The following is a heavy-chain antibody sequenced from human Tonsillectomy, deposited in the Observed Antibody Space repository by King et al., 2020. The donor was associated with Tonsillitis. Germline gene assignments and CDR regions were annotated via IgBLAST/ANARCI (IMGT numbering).Heavy chain of an antibody. V-gene: IGHV4-39*07. CDR2: IYYSGST. D-gene: IGHD3-22*01. CDR1: GGSISSSSYY. Sequence: QLQESGPGLVKPSETLSLTCTVSGGSISSSSYYWGWIRQPPGKGLEWIGSIYYSGSTYYNPSLESRVTISVDTSKNQFSLKLSSVTAADTAVYYCARLTAPYYYDSSGYAFDIWGQGTMVTVSS. J-gene: IGHJ3*02. CDR3: ARLTAPYYYDSSGYAFDI.